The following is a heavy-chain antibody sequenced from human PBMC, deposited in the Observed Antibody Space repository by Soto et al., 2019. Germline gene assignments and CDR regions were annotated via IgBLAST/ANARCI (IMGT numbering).Heavy chain of an antibody. Sequence: SETLSLTCTVSGGSISSNIYCWGWIRKPPGKGLEWIGNIHYSGSTYYDSSLKSRVTISVDTSKNQFSLKLSSVTAADTAVYYCASQHYYDSSGYYVVYWGQGTLVTVSS. CDR1: GGSISSNIYC. J-gene: IGHJ4*02. D-gene: IGHD3-22*01. CDR2: IHYSGST. CDR3: ASQHYYDSSGYYVVY. V-gene: IGHV4-39*01.